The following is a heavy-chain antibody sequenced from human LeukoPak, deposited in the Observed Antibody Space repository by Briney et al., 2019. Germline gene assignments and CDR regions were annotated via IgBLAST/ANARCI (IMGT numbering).Heavy chain of an antibody. CDR3: ARAITIFGVVITPLDAFDI. CDR1: GGSISSGDFY. D-gene: IGHD3-3*01. CDR2: INYSGST. Sequence: PSETLSLTCTVSGGSISSGDFYWSWIRQPPGKGLEWIGYINYSGSTYYNPSLKSRVTISVDTSKNQFSLKLSSVTAADTAVYYCARAITIFGVVITPLDAFDIWGQGTMVTVSS. J-gene: IGHJ3*02. V-gene: IGHV4-30-4*08.